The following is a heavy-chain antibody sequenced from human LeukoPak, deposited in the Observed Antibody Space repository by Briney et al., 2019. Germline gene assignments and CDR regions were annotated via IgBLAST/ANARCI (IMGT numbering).Heavy chain of an antibody. CDR1: GITLSSYS. J-gene: IGHJ5*02. D-gene: IGHD5-18*01. CDR2: ISSSSSYI. Sequence: GGSLRLSCAASGITLSSYSMNWVRQAPGKGLEWVSSISSSSSYIYYADSVKGRFTISRDNAKNSLYPQMNSLRAEDTAVYYCARYSYGPNRVDPWGQGTLVTVSS. V-gene: IGHV3-21*01. CDR3: ARYSYGPNRVDP.